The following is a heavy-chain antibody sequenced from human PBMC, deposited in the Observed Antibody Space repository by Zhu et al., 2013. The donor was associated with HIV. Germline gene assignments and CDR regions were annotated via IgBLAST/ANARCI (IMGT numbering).Heavy chain of an antibody. V-gene: IGHV1-69*11. D-gene: IGHD3-22*01. CDR3: ARDRYYNLRGYYYESAD. CDR1: RGAFNSYA. CDR2: IVPFITKT. J-gene: IGHJ4*02. Sequence: QDQLLQSGAEVKKPGSSVKVSCKASRGAFNSYAINWVRQAPGQGLEWMGWIVPFITKTTYAQRFQGRVTFTVDESTSTAYLELRSLRSDDTAVYYCARDRYYNLRGYYYESADWGQGTLVTVSS.